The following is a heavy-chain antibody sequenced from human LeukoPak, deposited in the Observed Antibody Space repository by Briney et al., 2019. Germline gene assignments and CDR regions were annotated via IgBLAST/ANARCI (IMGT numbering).Heavy chain of an antibody. J-gene: IGHJ4*02. CDR1: GGSISSYY. D-gene: IGHD6-13*01. CDR2: IYYSGST. V-gene: IGHV4-59*08. Sequence: SETLSLTCTVSGGSISSYYWSWIRQPPGKGLEWIGYIYYSGSTNYNPSLKSRVTISVDTSKNQLSLKLSSVTAADTAVYYCARLADSSSWYSWFDYWGQGTLVTVSS. CDR3: ARLADSSSWYSWFDY.